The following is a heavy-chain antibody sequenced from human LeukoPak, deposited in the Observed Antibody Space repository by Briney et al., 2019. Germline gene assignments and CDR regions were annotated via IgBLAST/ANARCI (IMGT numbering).Heavy chain of an antibody. CDR1: GFTFSDYY. Sequence: GGSLRLSCAASGFTFSDYYMSWIRQAPGKGLEWVSYISSRGDTIYYTDSVKGRFTISRDNAKNSLYLQMNSLRAEDTAVYYCARTGGPQLWLTWGQGTLVTVSS. CDR3: ARTGGPQLWLT. CDR2: ISSRGDTI. J-gene: IGHJ5*02. V-gene: IGHV3-11*04. D-gene: IGHD5-18*01.